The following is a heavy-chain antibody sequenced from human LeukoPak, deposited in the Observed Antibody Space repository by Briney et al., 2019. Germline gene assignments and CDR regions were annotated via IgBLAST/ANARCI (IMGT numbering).Heavy chain of an antibody. CDR1: GYSFTSYW. J-gene: IGHJ5*02. Sequence: GESLKISCKGSGYSFTSYWIGWVRQMPGKGLEWMGIIYPGDSDTRHSPSFQGQVTISADKSISTAYLQWSSLKASDTAVYYCARQGEDIPNWFDPWGQGTLVTVSS. CDR2: IYPGDSDT. D-gene: IGHD2-15*01. CDR3: ARQGEDIPNWFDP. V-gene: IGHV5-51*01.